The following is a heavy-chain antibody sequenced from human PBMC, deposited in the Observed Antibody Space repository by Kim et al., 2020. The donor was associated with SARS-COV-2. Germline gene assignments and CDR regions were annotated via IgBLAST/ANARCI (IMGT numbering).Heavy chain of an antibody. CDR2: IKQDGSEK. CDR1: GFTFSSYW. Sequence: GGYLRLSCEASGFTFSSYWMSWVRQAPGKGLEWVANIKQDGSEKYYMDSVKGRFTISRDNAKNSLYLQMNSLRAEDTAVYFCARGGWSGFDWGNFWGQGTLVIVSS. V-gene: IGHV3-7*01. CDR3: ARGGWSGFDWGNF. D-gene: IGHD5-12*01. J-gene: IGHJ4*02.